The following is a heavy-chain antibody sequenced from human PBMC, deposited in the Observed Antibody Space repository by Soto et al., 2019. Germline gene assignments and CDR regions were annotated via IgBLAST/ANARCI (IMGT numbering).Heavy chain of an antibody. J-gene: IGHJ6*02. CDR2: TYYRSKWYN. Sequence: SQTFSLTCAISGDSVSSNSAAWNWIRQSPSRGLEWLGRTYYRSKWYNDYAVSVKSRITINPDTSKNQFSLQLNSVTPEDTAVYYCARDLQLDHYYYYGMDVWGQGTTVTVSS. CDR1: GDSVSSNSAA. CDR3: ARDLQLDHYYYYGMDV. D-gene: IGHD6-6*01. V-gene: IGHV6-1*01.